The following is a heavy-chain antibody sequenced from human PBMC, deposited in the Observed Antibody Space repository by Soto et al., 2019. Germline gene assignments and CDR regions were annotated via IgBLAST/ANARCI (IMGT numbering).Heavy chain of an antibody. CDR2: IIPIFGTA. J-gene: IGHJ6*02. D-gene: IGHD2-2*01. Sequence: QVQLVQSGAEVKKPGSSVKVSCKASGGTFSSYAISWVRQAPGQGLDWMGGIIPIFGTANYAQKFQGRVTIDVDESTSTAYMELSSLRAEDTAVYYCGTPVVPAAIPYYYYDGMDVWGQGTTVTVSS. CDR3: GTPVVPAAIPYYYYDGMDV. V-gene: IGHV1-69*01. CDR1: GGTFSSYA.